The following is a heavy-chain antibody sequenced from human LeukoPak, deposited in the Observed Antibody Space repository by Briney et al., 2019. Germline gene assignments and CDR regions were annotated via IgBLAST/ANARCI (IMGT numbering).Heavy chain of an antibody. CDR1: GFTVSSKY. Sequence: AGGSLRLSCAASGFTVSSKYMSWVRQAPGKGLEWVGLIRDSGEAFYADFVRGRFAISRDESENTLYLQMNSLRVEDTAVYFCARDRAALQDWVEFDPWGQGTPVIVSS. D-gene: IGHD3/OR15-3a*01. J-gene: IGHJ5*02. CDR2: IRDSGEA. CDR3: ARDRAALQDWVEFDP. V-gene: IGHV3-66*03.